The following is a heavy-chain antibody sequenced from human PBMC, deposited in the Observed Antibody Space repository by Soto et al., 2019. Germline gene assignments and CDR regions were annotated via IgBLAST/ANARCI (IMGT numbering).Heavy chain of an antibody. D-gene: IGHD2-15*01. CDR1: GDSISSGGYY. V-gene: IGHV4-31*03. J-gene: IGHJ4*02. CDR3: ARARRTLYGGWFYFDP. CDR2: IYDSGRT. Sequence: TLCLSCSVSGDSISSGGYYWSWIRQNPGKGLEGIGDIYDSGRTYATPPLKRRVTISVAPSTNQFSLKLSSVTAADTAVYYCARARRTLYGGWFYFDPWGQGTLVPVSS.